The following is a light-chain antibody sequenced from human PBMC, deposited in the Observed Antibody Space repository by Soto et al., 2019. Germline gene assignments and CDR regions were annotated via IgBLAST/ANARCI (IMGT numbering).Light chain of an antibody. CDR2: DAS. V-gene: IGKV1-39*01. J-gene: IGKJ4*01. CDR3: QQTYSTFVS. CDR1: QTISTF. Sequence: DIQMTQSPSTLSASVGDRVTITCRSSQTISTFLHWFQQKPGKAPNLLIYDASSLQSGVPSRFSGSGSGTDFTLTISSLQPEDFGTYYCQQTYSTFVSFGGGTKVDI.